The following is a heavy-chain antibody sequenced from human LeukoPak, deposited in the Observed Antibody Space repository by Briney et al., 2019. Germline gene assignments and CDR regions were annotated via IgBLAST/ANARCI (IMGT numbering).Heavy chain of an antibody. V-gene: IGHV1-18*01. J-gene: IGHJ4*02. D-gene: IGHD6-19*01. CDR2: ISAYNGNT. CDR3: ARSREAYSSGWEYYFDY. Sequence: ASVKVSCKASGYTFTSYGISWVRQAPGQGLEWMGWISAYNGNTNYAQKLQGRVTMTTDTSTSTAYMELRSLRSDDTAVYYCARSREAYSSGWEYYFDYWGQGTLVTVCS. CDR1: GYTFTSYG.